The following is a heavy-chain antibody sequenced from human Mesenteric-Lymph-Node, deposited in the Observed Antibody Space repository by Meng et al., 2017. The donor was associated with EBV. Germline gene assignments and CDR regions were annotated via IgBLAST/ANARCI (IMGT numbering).Heavy chain of an antibody. J-gene: IGHJ4*02. D-gene: IGHD6-19*01. CDR3: ARDGSGWSRDY. CDR2: INRANSNI. V-gene: IGHV3-21*06. CDR1: GFTLSSYS. Sequence: EVQLVESGGGLVKPGGSLRLSCATSGFTLSSYSMSWVRQAPGKGLEWVAFINRANSNINYAASVKGRFTVSRDDAKSSLYLQMTSLGAEDTAVYYCARDGSGWSRDYWAQETLVTVSS.